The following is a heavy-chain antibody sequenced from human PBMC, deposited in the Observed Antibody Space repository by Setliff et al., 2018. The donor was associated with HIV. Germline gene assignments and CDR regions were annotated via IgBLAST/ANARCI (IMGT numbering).Heavy chain of an antibody. Sequence: TSETLSLTCTVSGAPISTDEYYWAWIRQPPGKGLEWIGNVHYSGNTYYTSSLQSRVIISADTSKSQFYLRLSSVTAADTGVYYCARVRGYSSSSRDFYYHNMEVWGKGTTVTVSS. CDR1: GAPISTDEYY. CDR2: VHYSGNT. CDR3: ARVRGYSSSSRDFYYHNMEV. D-gene: IGHD6-6*01. V-gene: IGHV4-39*02. J-gene: IGHJ6*03.